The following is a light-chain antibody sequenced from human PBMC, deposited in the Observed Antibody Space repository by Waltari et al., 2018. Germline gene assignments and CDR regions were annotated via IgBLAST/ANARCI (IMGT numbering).Light chain of an antibody. CDR3: CSFASRIGV. V-gene: IGLV2-23*02. Sequence: WYQRHPGTAPKLIMSEVNNRRSGVSDRLSVSQSGNTASLTVSALQAEDEGDYYCCSFASRIGVFGGGTKVTVL. CDR2: EVN. J-gene: IGLJ2*01.